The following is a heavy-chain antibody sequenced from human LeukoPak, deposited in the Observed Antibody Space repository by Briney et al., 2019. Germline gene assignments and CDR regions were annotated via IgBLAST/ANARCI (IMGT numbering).Heavy chain of an antibody. Sequence: GESLKISCKGSGYRFINYWIGWVRQMPGKGLEWMGIIHPGNSETTYNPSFKGHVTMSADKSISTAYLQWSSLEDTDTAKYYCARRLSTIAISAANDYWGQGTLVTVSS. J-gene: IGHJ4*02. V-gene: IGHV5-51*01. CDR3: ARRLSTIAISAANDY. CDR2: IHPGNSET. CDR1: GYRFINYW. D-gene: IGHD6-13*01.